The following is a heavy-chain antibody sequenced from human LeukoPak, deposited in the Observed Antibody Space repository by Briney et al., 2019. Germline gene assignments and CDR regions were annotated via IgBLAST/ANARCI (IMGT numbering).Heavy chain of an antibody. D-gene: IGHD5/OR15-5a*01. V-gene: IGHV3-74*01. Sequence: AGGSLRLSCAASGFTFSSYWMHWVRQAPGKGLVWVSRINSDGRSTSYADAVKGRFTISRDNAKNTLYLQMNSLRAEDTAVYYCAKNDVVSTIGYFDYWGQGTLVTVSS. CDR3: AKNDVVSTIGYFDY. J-gene: IGHJ4*02. CDR1: GFTFSSYW. CDR2: INSDGRST.